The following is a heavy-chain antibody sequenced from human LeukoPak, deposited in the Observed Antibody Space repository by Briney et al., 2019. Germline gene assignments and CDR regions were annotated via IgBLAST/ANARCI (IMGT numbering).Heavy chain of an antibody. J-gene: IGHJ4*02. V-gene: IGHV4-38-2*02. D-gene: IGHD3-3*01. CDR3: ARRLTANYDFWSGYRYYFDY. CDR1: GYSISSGYY. CDR2: IDHSGST. Sequence: PSETLSLTCTVSGYSISSGYYWGWIRQPPGKGLEWTGSIDHSGSTYYNPSLKSRITISVDTSKNQFSLKLSSVTAADTAVYYCARRLTANYDFWSGYRYYFDYWGQGTLVTVSS.